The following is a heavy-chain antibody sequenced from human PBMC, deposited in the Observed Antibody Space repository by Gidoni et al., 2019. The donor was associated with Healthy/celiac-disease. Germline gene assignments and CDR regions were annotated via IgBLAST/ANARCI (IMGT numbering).Heavy chain of an antibody. J-gene: IGHJ6*02. V-gene: IGHV4-4*02. CDR2: IYHSGST. Sequence: QVQLQESGPGLVKPSGTLSLTCAVSGGSISSSNWWSGVRQPPGRGLEWIGEIYHSGSTKYNPSLKSRVTISVDKSKNQFSLKRSSVTTADTAVYYCARVSGYSSGWNPYYYGMDVWGQGTTVTVSS. CDR1: GGSISSSNW. D-gene: IGHD6-19*01. CDR3: ARVSGYSSGWNPYYYGMDV.